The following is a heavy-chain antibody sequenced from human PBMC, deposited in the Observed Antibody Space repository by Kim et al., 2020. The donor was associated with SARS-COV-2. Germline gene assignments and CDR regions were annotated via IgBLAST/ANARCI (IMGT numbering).Heavy chain of an antibody. Sequence: GGSLRLSCAASGFTFSSYAMSWVRQAPGKGLEWVSVIYSGGSSTYYADSVKGRFTISRDNSKNTLYLQMNSLRAEDTAVYYCAKDMTTVTTAYFDLCGRGRMVTVHS. D-gene: IGHD4-17*01. V-gene: IGHV3-23*03. CDR3: AKDMTTVTTAYFDL. CDR1: GFTFSSYA. J-gene: IGHJ2*01. CDR2: IYSGGSST.